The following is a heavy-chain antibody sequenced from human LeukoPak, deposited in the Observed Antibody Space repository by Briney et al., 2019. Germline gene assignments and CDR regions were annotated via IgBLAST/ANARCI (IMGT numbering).Heavy chain of an antibody. J-gene: IGHJ4*02. Sequence: PGGSLRLSCVASEFTFNNYAMNWVRQAPGKGLEWVAAVSGSGGSTYHADSVRGRFTISRDNSKNTLYLQMSSLRVEDTAVYYCARGTGTNPRDYFDYWGQGTLVTVSS. V-gene: IGHV3-23*01. CDR2: VSGSGGST. CDR1: EFTFNNYA. D-gene: IGHD2-8*02. CDR3: ARGTGTNPRDYFDY.